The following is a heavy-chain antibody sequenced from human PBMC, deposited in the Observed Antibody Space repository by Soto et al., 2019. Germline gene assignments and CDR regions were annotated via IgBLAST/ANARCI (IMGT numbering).Heavy chain of an antibody. Sequence: SGPTLVNPTQTLTLTCTFSGFSLSTSGMCVSWIRQPPGKALEWLARIDWDDDKYYSTSLKTRLTISKDTSKKQVVLTMTNMDPVDTATYYCARADKSWDYFDYWGQGTLVTVSS. CDR3: ARADKSWDYFDY. CDR1: GFSLSTSGMC. D-gene: IGHD7-27*01. V-gene: IGHV2-70*11. J-gene: IGHJ4*02. CDR2: IDWDDDK.